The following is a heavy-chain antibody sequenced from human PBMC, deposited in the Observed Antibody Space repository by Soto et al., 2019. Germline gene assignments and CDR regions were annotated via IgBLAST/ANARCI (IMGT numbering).Heavy chain of an antibody. V-gene: IGHV4-34*01. CDR1: GGSFNGYY. J-gene: IGHJ5*02. CDR3: ASSPALYYCASGSRGFDP. CDR2: VHHGGNT. D-gene: IGHD3-10*01. Sequence: PSETLSLTCAVYGGSFNGYYWSWIRQPPGKGLEWIGEVHHGGNTNYNPSLKSRVTISGDTSKKQFSLTLSSVTAADTAVYYCASSPALYYCASGSRGFDPWGQGTLVTVSS.